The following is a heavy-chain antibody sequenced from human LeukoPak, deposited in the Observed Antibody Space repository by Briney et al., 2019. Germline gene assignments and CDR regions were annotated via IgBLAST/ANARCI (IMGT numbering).Heavy chain of an antibody. CDR3: ARYLRDSGTSRVTLDH. Sequence: GGSLRLSCTASGFTFSSYSMNWVRQAPGKGLEWVSYISSSSSTISYADSVKGRFTISRDNAKNTLSLRMGSLRADDTAIYFCARYLRDSGTSRVTLDHWGQGTLVIVSS. V-gene: IGHV3-48*01. CDR1: GFTFSSYS. CDR2: ISSSSSTI. D-gene: IGHD2-2*01. J-gene: IGHJ4*02.